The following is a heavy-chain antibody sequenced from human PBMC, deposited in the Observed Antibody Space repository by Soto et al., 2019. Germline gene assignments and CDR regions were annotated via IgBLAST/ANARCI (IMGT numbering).Heavy chain of an antibody. V-gene: IGHV1-18*01. D-gene: IGHD3-22*01. CDR1: GYTFTSYG. J-gene: IGHJ4*02. CDR3: ARGLTYYDSSGYYYGFDY. CDR2: ISAYNGNT. Sequence: ASVKVSCKASGYTFTSYGISWVRQAPGQGLEWMGWISAYNGNTNYAQKLQGRVTMTTDTSTSTAYMELRSLRSDDTAVYYCARGLTYYDSSGYYYGFDYWGQGTLVTVSS.